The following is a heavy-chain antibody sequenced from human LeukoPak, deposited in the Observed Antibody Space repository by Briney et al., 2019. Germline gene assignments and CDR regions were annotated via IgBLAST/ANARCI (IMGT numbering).Heavy chain of an antibody. V-gene: IGHV1-18*01. CDR2: ISADNGNT. CDR1: GYTFTSYG. D-gene: IGHD3-10*01. Sequence: ASVKVSCKASGYTFTSYGISWVRQAPGQGLEWMGWISADNGNTNYAQKLQGRVTMTTDTSTSTAYMQLSSLRSDDTAVYYCARGPYYYGSGSYYNREDYYYYYGMDVWGQGTTVTVSS. CDR3: ARGPYYYGSGSYYNREDYYYYYGMDV. J-gene: IGHJ6*02.